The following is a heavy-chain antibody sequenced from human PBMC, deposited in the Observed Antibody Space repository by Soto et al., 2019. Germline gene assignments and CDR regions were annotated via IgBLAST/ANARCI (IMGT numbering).Heavy chain of an antibody. Sequence: GGSLRLSCAASGFTFISYAMSWVRQPPGKGLEWVSTISGSGSNTYYADSVKGRFTISRDNSKNTLYLQMNSLSAEDTAMFYCAKQALSGSLNYWGQGALVTVSS. CDR2: ISGSGSNT. V-gene: IGHV3-23*01. CDR1: GFTFISYA. D-gene: IGHD6-19*01. CDR3: AKQALSGSLNY. J-gene: IGHJ4*02.